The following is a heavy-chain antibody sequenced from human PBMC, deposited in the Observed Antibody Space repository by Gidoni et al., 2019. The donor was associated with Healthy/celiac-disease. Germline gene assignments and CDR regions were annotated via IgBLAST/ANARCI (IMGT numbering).Heavy chain of an antibody. CDR3: ARDWGYGYGDPSPPIDY. CDR2: ISAYNGNT. Sequence: QVQLVQSGAEVKKPGASVKFSCKASGYTFTSSGISWVRQAPRQGHEWMGWISAYNGNTNYAQKLQGRVTMTTDTSTSTAYMELRSLRSDDTAVYYCARDWGYGYGDPSPPIDYWGQGTLVTVSS. J-gene: IGHJ4*02. V-gene: IGHV1-18*04. D-gene: IGHD4-17*01. CDR1: GYTFTSSG.